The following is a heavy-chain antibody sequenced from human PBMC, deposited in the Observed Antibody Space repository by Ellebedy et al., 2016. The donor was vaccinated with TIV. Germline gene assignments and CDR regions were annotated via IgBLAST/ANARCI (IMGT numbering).Heavy chain of an antibody. D-gene: IGHD1-26*01. CDR2: IKQDVSEK. Sequence: PGGSLRLSCAASGFIFSSYWMSWVRQAPGKGLEWVANIKQDVSEKYYVDSVKGRFTVSRDNTRNSLYLQMNSLRAEDTAVYYCARDHGYSTPGDAFDIWGQGTMVTVSS. J-gene: IGHJ3*02. CDR1: GFIFSSYW. CDR3: ARDHGYSTPGDAFDI. V-gene: IGHV3-7*01.